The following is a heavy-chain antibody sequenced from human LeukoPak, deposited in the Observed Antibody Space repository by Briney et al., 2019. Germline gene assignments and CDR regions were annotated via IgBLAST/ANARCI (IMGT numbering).Heavy chain of an antibody. CDR1: GGSISSSSYY. V-gene: IGHV4-39*02. D-gene: IGHD3-22*01. CDR3: ARDDSSGLYYFDY. Sequence: SETLSLTCTVSGGSISSSSYYWGWIRQPPGKGLEWIGSIYYSGSTYYNPSLKSRVTISVDTSKNQFSLKLSSVTAADTAVYYCARDDSSGLYYFDYWGQGTLVTVSS. J-gene: IGHJ4*02. CDR2: IYYSGST.